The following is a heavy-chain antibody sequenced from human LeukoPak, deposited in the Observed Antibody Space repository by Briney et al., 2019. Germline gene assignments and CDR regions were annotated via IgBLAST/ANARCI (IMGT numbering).Heavy chain of an antibody. D-gene: IGHD5-18*01. CDR3: ARPAIPADTAMVAFDI. CDR2: IIPIFGTA. Sequence: ASVKVSCKASGGTFSSYAISWVRQAPGQGLEWMGGIIPIFGTANYAQKFQGRVTITADESTSTAYMELSSLRSEDTAVYYCARPAIPADTAMVAFDIWGQGTMVTVSS. J-gene: IGHJ3*02. CDR1: GGTFSSYA. V-gene: IGHV1-69*13.